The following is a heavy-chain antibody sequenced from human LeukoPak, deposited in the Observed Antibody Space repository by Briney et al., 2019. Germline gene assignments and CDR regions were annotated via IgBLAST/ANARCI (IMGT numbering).Heavy chain of an antibody. J-gene: IGHJ4*02. D-gene: IGHD4-17*01. CDR2: IYSGGST. V-gene: IGHV3-53*01. Sequence: PGGSLRLSCAASGFTVSSNYMSWVRQAPGKGLEWVSVIYSGGSTYYADSVKGRFTISRDNSKNTLYLQMNSLRAEDTAVYYCARVFHDYGIDYWGQGTLVTVSS. CDR3: ARVFHDYGIDY. CDR1: GFTVSSNY.